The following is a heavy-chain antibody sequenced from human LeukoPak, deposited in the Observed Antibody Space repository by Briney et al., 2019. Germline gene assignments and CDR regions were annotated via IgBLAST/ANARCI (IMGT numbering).Heavy chain of an antibody. CDR1: GFTVSSNY. D-gene: IGHD1-26*01. V-gene: IGHV3-66*01. J-gene: IGHJ3*02. CDR2: IYSGGST. Sequence: GGSLRLSCAASGFTVSSNYMSWVRQAPGKGLGWVSVIYSGGSTYYADSVKGRFTISRDNSKNTLYLQMNSLRDEDTAVYYCARIVAGGAFDIWGQGTMVTVSS. CDR3: ARIVAGGAFDI.